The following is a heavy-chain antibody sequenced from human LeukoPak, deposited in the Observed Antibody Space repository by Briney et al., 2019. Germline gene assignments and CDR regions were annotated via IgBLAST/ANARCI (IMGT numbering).Heavy chain of an antibody. J-gene: IGHJ4*02. V-gene: IGHV3-30*02. CDR2: IRYNGNNE. D-gene: IGHD6-13*01. Sequence: PGGSLRLSCAASGFIFSSYGMYWVRQAPGKGPEWVAFIRYNGNNETYADSVKGRFTISRDNSKNTLYLQMSSLKIEDTAVYYCVKERGYRSTWRLEYWGQGTLVTVSS. CDR3: VKERGYRSTWRLEY. CDR1: GFIFSSYG.